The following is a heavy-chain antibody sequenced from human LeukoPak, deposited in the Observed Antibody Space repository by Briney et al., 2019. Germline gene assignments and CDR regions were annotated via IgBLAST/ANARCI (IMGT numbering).Heavy chain of an antibody. J-gene: IGHJ4*02. Sequence: GASVKVSCKASGYTFTGYYMHWVRQAPGQGLEWMGWISPNSGGTNYQGRVTMTRDTSISTAYMELSRLRSDDTAVYYCARGKSFDYWGQGTLVTVSS. V-gene: IGHV1-2*02. CDR3: ARGKSFDY. D-gene: IGHD3-10*01. CDR2: ISPNSGGT. CDR1: GYTFTGYY.